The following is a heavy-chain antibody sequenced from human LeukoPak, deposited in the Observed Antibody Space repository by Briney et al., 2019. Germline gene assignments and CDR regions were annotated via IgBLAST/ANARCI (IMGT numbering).Heavy chain of an antibody. CDR2: INQDGSEK. J-gene: IGHJ4*02. CDR1: GFTFSIYW. V-gene: IGHV3-7*02. CDR3: ATPGGGSITMLNY. D-gene: IGHD3-10*02. Sequence: GGSLRLFCAASGFTFSIYWMSWVRQAPGKGLEWVASINQDGSEKYYVDSVKGRCTISRDNAKTSLYLQMNSLRAEDTAVYYCATPGGGSITMLNYWGQGTLVTVSS.